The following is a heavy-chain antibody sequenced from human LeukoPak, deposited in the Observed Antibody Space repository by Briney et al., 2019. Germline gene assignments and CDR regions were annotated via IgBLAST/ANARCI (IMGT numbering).Heavy chain of an antibody. V-gene: IGHV3-30-3*01. CDR1: GFTFSSYA. Sequence: PGGSLRLSCAASGFTFSSYAMHWVRQAPGKGLEWVAVISYDGSNKYYADSVKGRFTISRDNSKNTLYLQMNSLRAEDTAVYYCARDRGYNWNYGIDYYYYYMDVWGKGTTVTVSS. CDR2: ISYDGSNK. CDR3: ARDRGYNWNYGIDYYYYYMDV. J-gene: IGHJ6*03. D-gene: IGHD1-7*01.